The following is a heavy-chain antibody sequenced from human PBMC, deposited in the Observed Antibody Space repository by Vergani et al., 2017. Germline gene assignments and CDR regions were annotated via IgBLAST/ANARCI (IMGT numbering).Heavy chain of an antibody. D-gene: IGHD3-3*01. CDR3: ARVRYYDFWSGDQSRSYYFDY. Sequence: QVQLQQWGAGLLKPSETLSLTCAVYGGSFSGYYWSWIRQPPGKGLEWIGYIYYSGSTNYNPSLKSRVTISVDTSKNQFSLKLSSVTAADTAVYYCARVRYYDFWSGDQSRSYYFDYWGQGTLVTVSS. CDR2: IYYSGST. J-gene: IGHJ4*02. CDR1: GGSFSGYY. V-gene: IGHV4-34*11.